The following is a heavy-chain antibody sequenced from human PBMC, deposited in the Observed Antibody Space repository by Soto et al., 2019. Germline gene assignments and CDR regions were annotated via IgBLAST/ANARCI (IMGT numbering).Heavy chain of an antibody. Sequence: GGSLRLSCAGSGFIFSSYAMHWVRQAPGKGLEWVAVIWFDGSNKYYAESVRGRLTISRDNSKNTLYLQMNSLRAEDTAVYYCARDILYYSWGVFKPGIFDCWGRGPLDTVSS. CDR3: ARDILYYSWGVFKPGIFDC. J-gene: IGHJ4*02. D-gene: IGHD3-10*01. CDR1: GFIFSSYA. V-gene: IGHV3-33*01. CDR2: IWFDGSNK.